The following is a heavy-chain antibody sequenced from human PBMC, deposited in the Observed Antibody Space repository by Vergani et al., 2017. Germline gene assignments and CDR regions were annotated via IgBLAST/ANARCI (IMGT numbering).Heavy chain of an antibody. D-gene: IGHD3-10*01. CDR3: ARGGFMVRGVIGPHNWFDP. J-gene: IGHJ5*02. CDR2: ISSSSSYT. V-gene: IGHV3-11*06. Sequence: QVQLVESGGGLVKPGGSLRLSCAASGFTFSDYYMSWIRQAPGKGLEWVSYISSSSSYTNYADSVKGRFTISRDNAKNSLYLQMNSLRAEDTAVYYCARGGFMVRGVIGPHNWFDPWGQGTLVTVSS. CDR1: GFTFSDYY.